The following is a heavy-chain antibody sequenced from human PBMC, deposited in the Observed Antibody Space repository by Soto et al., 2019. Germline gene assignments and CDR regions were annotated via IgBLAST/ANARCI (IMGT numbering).Heavy chain of an antibody. D-gene: IGHD6-19*01. CDR3: ASHYRRRGWEWATEPLFDY. J-gene: IGHJ4*02. CDR2: IYYSGST. V-gene: IGHV4-59*01. Sequence: QVQLQESGPGLVKPSETLSLTCTVSGGSISSYYWSWIRQPPGKGLEWIGYIYYSGSTNCNPSLNSRFTISIDTPKNQLSLKLSSVTAADTAVYYCASHYRRRGWEWATEPLFDYWGQGTLVTVSS. CDR1: GGSISSYY.